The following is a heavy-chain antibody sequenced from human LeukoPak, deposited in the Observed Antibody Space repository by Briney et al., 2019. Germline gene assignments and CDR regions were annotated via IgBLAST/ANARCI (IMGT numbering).Heavy chain of an antibody. J-gene: IGHJ4*02. Sequence: GGSLRLSCATSGFTFSSYAMTWVRQAPGKGLEWVSAISTSGGGTNYADSVKGRFTISRDNSKNTLFLQMNRLRADDTAVYYCARDYKADYWSQGTLVTVSS. CDR2: ISTSGGGT. CDR3: ARDYKADY. CDR1: GFTFSSYA. V-gene: IGHV3-23*01. D-gene: IGHD1-1*01.